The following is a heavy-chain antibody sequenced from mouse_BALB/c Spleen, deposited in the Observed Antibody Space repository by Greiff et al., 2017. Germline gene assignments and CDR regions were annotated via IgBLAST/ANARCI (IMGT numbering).Heavy chain of an antibody. V-gene: IGHV3-8*02. J-gene: IGHJ3*01. CDR3: ARGDYDETWFAY. CDR2: ISYSGST. CDR1: GDSITSGY. D-gene: IGHD2-4*01. Sequence: ESGPSLVKPSQTLSLTCSVTGDSITSGYWNWIRKFPGNKLEYMGYISYSGSTYYNPSLKSRISITRDTSKNQYYLQLNSVTTEDTATYYCARGDYDETWFAYWGQGTLVTVSA.